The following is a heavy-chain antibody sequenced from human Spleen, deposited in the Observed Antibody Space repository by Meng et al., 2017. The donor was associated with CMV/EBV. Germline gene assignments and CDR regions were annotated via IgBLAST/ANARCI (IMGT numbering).Heavy chain of an antibody. CDR2: IYHSGST. CDR1: DVSISNTTFF. CDR3: AGTSEHCSSTSCYTNWFDP. J-gene: IGHJ5*02. D-gene: IGHD2-2*02. V-gene: IGHV4-39*07. Sequence: GSLRLSCTVSDVSISNTTFFWGWIRQPPGKGLEWIGSIYHSGSTYYNPSLKSRVTISVDTSKNQFSLKLSSVTAADTAVYYCAGTSEHCSSTSCYTNWFDPWGQGTLVTVSS.